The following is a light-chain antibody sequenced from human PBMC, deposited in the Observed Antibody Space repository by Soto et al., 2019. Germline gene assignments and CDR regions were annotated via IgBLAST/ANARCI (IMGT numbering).Light chain of an antibody. CDR3: QHYSAFSVT. J-gene: IGKJ1*01. Sequence: QSPSTLSASVQDRVTITCRASQSIGDLLAWYQQKPGEAPKLLIYKASYLESGVPSRFSGSGSGTEFTLTISSLQPDDLATYYCQHYSAFSVTLGQGTKVDIK. CDR2: KAS. V-gene: IGKV1-5*03. CDR1: QSIGDL.